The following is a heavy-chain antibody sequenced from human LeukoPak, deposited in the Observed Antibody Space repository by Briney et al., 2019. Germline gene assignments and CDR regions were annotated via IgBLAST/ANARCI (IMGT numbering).Heavy chain of an antibody. CDR3: VRHRASYFDY. CDR1: GGTLASHY. D-gene: IGHD5-24*01. CDR2: IYYSGRA. V-gene: IGHV4-59*08. Sequence: SETLSLTCNVSGGTLASHYWSWVRQPPGKRLEWVGYIYYSGRADYNPSLKSRVTISVDTSKNQFSLRLKSVNAADPAVYYCVRHRASYFDYWGQGTLVLVSS. J-gene: IGHJ4*02.